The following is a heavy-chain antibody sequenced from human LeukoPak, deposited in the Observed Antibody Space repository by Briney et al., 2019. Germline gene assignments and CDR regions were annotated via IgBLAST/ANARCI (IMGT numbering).Heavy chain of an antibody. V-gene: IGHV5-51*01. J-gene: IGHJ5*02. Sequence: GESLKISCKGLGSSFSNYWIGWVRQVPGKGLEWMGIIYPGGSITHYSPSFQGQVTISADKSISTVYLQWTSLKDSDSAMYYCACRRFSDTWSDPWGQGTLVTVSS. CDR3: ACRRFSDTWSDP. D-gene: IGHD1-14*01. CDR1: GSSFSNYW. CDR2: IYPGGSIT.